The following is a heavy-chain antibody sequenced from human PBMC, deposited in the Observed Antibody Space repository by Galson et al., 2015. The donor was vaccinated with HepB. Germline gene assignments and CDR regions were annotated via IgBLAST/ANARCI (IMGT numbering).Heavy chain of an antibody. J-gene: IGHJ4*02. V-gene: IGHV3-64D*06. CDR1: GFTFSSYA. Sequence: SLRLSCAASGFTFSSYAMHWVRQAPGKGLEYVSTISSNGGSTYYADSVKGRFTISRDNSKNTLYLQMSSLRAEDTAVYYCVKVGVGWELLGDYWGQGTLVTVSS. D-gene: IGHD1-26*01. CDR2: ISSNGGST. CDR3: VKVGVGWELLGDY.